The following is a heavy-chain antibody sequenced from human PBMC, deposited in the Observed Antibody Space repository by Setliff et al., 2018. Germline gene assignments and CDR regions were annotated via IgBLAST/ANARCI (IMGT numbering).Heavy chain of an antibody. CDR1: GASIRNFY. V-gene: IGHV4-4*07. CDR3: ARTGTYRYFDY. Sequence: SETLSLTCNVSGASIRNFYWTWLRQPAGKGLEWIGHINRRGSTNFTPSLKSRVTISLDTAQNQFSLRLTSVTAADTAVYYCARTGTYRYFDYWGQGALVTVSS. J-gene: IGHJ4*02. D-gene: IGHD1-1*01. CDR2: INRRGST.